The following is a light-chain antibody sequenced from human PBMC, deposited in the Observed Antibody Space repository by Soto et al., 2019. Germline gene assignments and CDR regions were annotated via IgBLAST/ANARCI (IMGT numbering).Light chain of an antibody. Sequence: EFVLTQSPGTLSLSPGERATLSCRASQSVSSSYLAWYQQKPGQAPRLLIYGASRRATGIPDRFSGSGSGTDFTLTISRLEPEDFAVYYCQQYATSYTFSQVTKLEIK. V-gene: IGKV3-20*01. CDR3: QQYATSYT. J-gene: IGKJ2*01. CDR2: GAS. CDR1: QSVSSSY.